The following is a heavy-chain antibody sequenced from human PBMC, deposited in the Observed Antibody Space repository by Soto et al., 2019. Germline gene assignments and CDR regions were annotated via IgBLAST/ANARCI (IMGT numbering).Heavy chain of an antibody. Sequence: SETLSLTCAVSGYSISSGYYWGWIRQPPGKGLEWIGSIYHSGSTYYNPSLKSRVTISVDTSKNQFSLKLSSVTAADTAVYYCERDQLPGNDFDYWGQGTLVTVSS. CDR1: GYSISSGYY. V-gene: IGHV4-38-2*02. CDR3: ERDQLPGNDFDY. CDR2: IYHSGST. J-gene: IGHJ4*02. D-gene: IGHD2-2*01.